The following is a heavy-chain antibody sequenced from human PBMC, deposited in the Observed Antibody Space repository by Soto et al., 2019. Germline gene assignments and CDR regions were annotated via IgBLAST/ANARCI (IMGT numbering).Heavy chain of an antibody. CDR3: ARGRGPFHWLLLFYF. J-gene: IGHJ4*02. CDR1: GGTFSSYA. Sequence: QVQLVQSGAEVKKPGSSVKVSCKASGGTFSSYAISWVRQAPGQGLEWMGGIIPIFGTANYAQKFQGRVTITEDESRRPAYMELSRLRSEDTAVYYCARGRGPFHWLLLFYFWGQGTLVTVSS. D-gene: IGHD3-9*01. CDR2: IIPIFGTA. V-gene: IGHV1-69*01.